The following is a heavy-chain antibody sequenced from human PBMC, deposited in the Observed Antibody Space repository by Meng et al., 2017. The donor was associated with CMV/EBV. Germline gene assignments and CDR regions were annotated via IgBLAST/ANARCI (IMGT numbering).Heavy chain of an antibody. Sequence: GSLRLSCTVSGGSISSSSYYWGWIRQPPGKGLEWIGSIYYSGSTYYNPSLKSRVTISVDTSKNQFSLKLSSVTAADTAVYYCARGRGQWLPHYFDYWGQGTLVTVSS. J-gene: IGHJ4*02. CDR3: ARGRGQWLPHYFDY. CDR1: GGSISSSSYY. V-gene: IGHV4-39*07. D-gene: IGHD6-19*01. CDR2: IYYSGST.